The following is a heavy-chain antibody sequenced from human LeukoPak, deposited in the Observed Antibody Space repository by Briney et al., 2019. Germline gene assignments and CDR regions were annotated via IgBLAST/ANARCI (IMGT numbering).Heavy chain of an antibody. CDR1: GFTFSSYA. CDR3: AKLLGYCSGGSCYSSFDY. J-gene: IGHJ4*02. CDR2: ISASGGST. D-gene: IGHD2-15*01. V-gene: IGHV3-23*01. Sequence: GGSLRLSCAASGFTFSSYAMSWVRQAPGKGLEWVSVISASGGSTYYADSVKGRFTISRDNPKNTLYLQMNSLRAEDTAVYYCAKLLGYCSGGSCYSSFDYWGQGTLVTVSS.